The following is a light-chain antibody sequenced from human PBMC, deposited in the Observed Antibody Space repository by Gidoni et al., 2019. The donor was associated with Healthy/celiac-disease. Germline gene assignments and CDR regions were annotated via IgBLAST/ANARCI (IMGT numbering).Light chain of an antibody. V-gene: IGKV4-1*01. Sequence: DIVMTQSPDSLAVSLGERATINCKSSQSVLYSSNNKNYLAWYQQKPGQPPKLLIYWASTRESGVPDRFSGRGSGTAFTLTISSLQAEDVAVYYCQQYYSTPYTFGQGTKLEIK. J-gene: IGKJ2*01. CDR2: WAS. CDR3: QQYYSTPYT. CDR1: QSVLYSSNNKNY.